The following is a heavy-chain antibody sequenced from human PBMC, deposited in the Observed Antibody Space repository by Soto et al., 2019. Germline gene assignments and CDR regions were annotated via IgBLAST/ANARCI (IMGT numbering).Heavy chain of an antibody. D-gene: IGHD2-15*01. CDR2: ISYDGSNK. CDR1: GFTFSSYA. V-gene: IGHV3-30-3*01. CDR3: AKAPSDIVVVVAAHLENYGMDV. Sequence: QVQLVESGGGVVQPGRSLRLSCAASGFTFSSYAMHWVRQAPGKGLEWVAVISYDGSNKYYADSVKGRFTISRDNSKNPRYPQMNRLRAEDTAVYYCAKAPSDIVVVVAAHLENYGMDVWGQGTTVTVSS. J-gene: IGHJ6*02.